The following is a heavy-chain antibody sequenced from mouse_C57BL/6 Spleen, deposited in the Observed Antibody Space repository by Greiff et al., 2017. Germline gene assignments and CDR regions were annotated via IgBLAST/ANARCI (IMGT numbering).Heavy chain of an antibody. CDR2: IYPVSGST. V-gene: IGHV1-55*01. CDR3: ASSTVVGGLGAMDY. CDR1: GYTFTSYW. J-gene: IGHJ4*01. D-gene: IGHD1-1*01. Sequence: QVQLQQPGAELVKPGASVKMSCKASGYTFTSYWITWVKQRPGQGLEWIGDIYPVSGSTNYNEKFKSKATLTVDTSSSTAYMQLSSLTSEDSAVYYCASSTVVGGLGAMDYWGQGTSVTVSS.